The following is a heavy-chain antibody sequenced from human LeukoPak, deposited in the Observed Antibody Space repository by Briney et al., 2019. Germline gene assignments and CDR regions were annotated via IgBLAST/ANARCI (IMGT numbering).Heavy chain of an antibody. D-gene: IGHD3-10*01. CDR3: ARDYYGSGT. J-gene: IGHJ5*02. CDR2: ITPNSGGT. Sequence: ASVKVSCKASGYTFTAYYMHWVRLAPGQGLEWMGWITPNSGGTKYAQRFQGRVTMTRDTSISTAYMELSGLRSDDTAVYYCARDYYGSGTWGQGTLVTVSS. V-gene: IGHV1-2*02. CDR1: GYTFTAYY.